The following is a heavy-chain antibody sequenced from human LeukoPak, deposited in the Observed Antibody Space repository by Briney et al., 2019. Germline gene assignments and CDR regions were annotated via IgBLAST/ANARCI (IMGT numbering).Heavy chain of an antibody. CDR3: AKFYDSSGYYYATPAFDAFDI. D-gene: IGHD3-22*01. CDR1: GFTFSSYA. J-gene: IGHJ3*02. V-gene: IGHV3-23*01. CDR2: ISGSGGST. Sequence: GGSLRLSCAASGFTFSSYAMSWVRQAPGKGLEWVSAISGSGGSTYYADSVKGRFTISRDNSKNTLYLQMNSLRAEDTAVYYCAKFYDSSGYYYATPAFDAFDIWGQGTMVTVSS.